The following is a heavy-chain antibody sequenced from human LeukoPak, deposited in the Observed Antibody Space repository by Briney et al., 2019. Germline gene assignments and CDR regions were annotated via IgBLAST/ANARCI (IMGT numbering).Heavy chain of an antibody. Sequence: PSETLSLTCTVSGGSISSYYWSWIRQPPGKGLEWIGYVSYSGSTNYNPSLKSRVTMSVDTSKNQFSLKLSSVTAADTAVYYCVRHQEGMVRGVLYYMDVWGTGTTVTISS. V-gene: IGHV4-59*08. J-gene: IGHJ6*03. CDR3: VRHQEGMVRGVLYYMDV. CDR1: GGSISSYY. D-gene: IGHD3-10*01. CDR2: VSYSGST.